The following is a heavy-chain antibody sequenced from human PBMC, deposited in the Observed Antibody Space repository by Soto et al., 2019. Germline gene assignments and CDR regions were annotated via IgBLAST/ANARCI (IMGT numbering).Heavy chain of an antibody. CDR3: ARGSTMVSDAFDI. Sequence: PGGSLRLSCAASGFTFSSYEMNWVRQAPGKGLEWVSYISSSGSTIYYADSVKGRFTISRDNAKNSLYLQMNSLRAEDTAVYYCARGSTMVSDAFDIWGQGTMVTVSS. J-gene: IGHJ3*02. D-gene: IGHD3-10*01. CDR1: GFTFSSYE. V-gene: IGHV3-48*03. CDR2: ISSSGSTI.